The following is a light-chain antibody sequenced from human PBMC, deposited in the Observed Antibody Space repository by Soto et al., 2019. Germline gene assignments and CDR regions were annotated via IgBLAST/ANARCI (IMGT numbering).Light chain of an antibody. Sequence: EIGLTHSPCTLSFSPGERATLSCRASQSVTSSFLAWYRQKPGQAPRLIIYGASSRATGIPDRFSGSGSGTDFPLTISRLEPADFEVYYCQKYGRSHITFRQGKRMAIK. CDR1: QSVTSSF. V-gene: IGKV3-20*01. CDR2: GAS. J-gene: IGKJ5*01. CDR3: QKYGRSHIT.